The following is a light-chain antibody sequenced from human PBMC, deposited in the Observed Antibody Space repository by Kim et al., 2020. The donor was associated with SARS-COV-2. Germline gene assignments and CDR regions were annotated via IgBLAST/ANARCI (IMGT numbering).Light chain of an antibody. Sequence: DIQVTQSPSTLSASVGDRVTIACRASQSMGTWLAWYQQKPGKAPKLLIYDTSTLESGVPSRFSGSGSGTDFTLTISSLQPDDFATYFCQHYNSYSRTFGQGTKVDIK. CDR3: QHYNSYSRT. V-gene: IGKV1-5*01. CDR2: DTS. CDR1: QSMGTW. J-gene: IGKJ1*01.